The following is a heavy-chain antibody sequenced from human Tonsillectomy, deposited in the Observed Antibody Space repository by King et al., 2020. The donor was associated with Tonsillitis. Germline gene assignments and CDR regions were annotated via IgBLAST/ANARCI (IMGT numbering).Heavy chain of an antibody. CDR3: AKGFWDGSGWLRGGGYGMDV. V-gene: IGHV3-23*04. CDR2: ISGSGGST. Sequence: VQLVESGGGLVQPGGSLRLSCAASGFTFSSYAMSWVRQAPGKGLEWVSAISGSGGSTYYADSVKGRFTISRDNSKNTLYLQMNSLRAEDTAVYYCAKGFWDGSGWLRGGGYGMDVWGQGTTVTVSS. J-gene: IGHJ6*02. CDR1: GFTFSSYA. D-gene: IGHD6-19*01.